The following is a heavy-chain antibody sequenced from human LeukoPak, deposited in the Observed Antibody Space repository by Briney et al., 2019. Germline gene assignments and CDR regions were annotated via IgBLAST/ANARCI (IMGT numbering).Heavy chain of an antibody. D-gene: IGHD3-10*01. V-gene: IGHV4-31*03. J-gene: IGHJ6*04. CDR3: ARSGRYYGSGSYPYYYYYGMDV. CDR2: IYYSGST. CDR1: GGSISSGGYY. Sequence: PSETLSFTCTVSGGSISSGGYYWSWIRQHPGKGPEWIGYIYYSGSTYYNPSLKSRVTISVDTSKNQFSLKLSSVTAADTAVYYCARSGRYYGSGSYPYYYYYGMDVWGKGTTVTVSS.